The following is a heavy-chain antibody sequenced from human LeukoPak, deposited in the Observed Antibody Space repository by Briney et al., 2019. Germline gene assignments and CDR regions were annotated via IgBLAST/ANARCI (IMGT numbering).Heavy chain of an antibody. Sequence: PGGSLRLSCAASGFTFSSYSMNWVRQAPGKGLEWVSYISSSSNTIYYADSVKGRFTISRGNAKNSLYLQMNSLRAEDTAVYYCARGQSIFQRRRDFDYWGQGTLVTVSS. CDR1: GFTFSSYS. V-gene: IGHV3-48*01. CDR2: ISSSSNTI. D-gene: IGHD5-24*01. CDR3: ARGQSIFQRRRDFDY. J-gene: IGHJ4*02.